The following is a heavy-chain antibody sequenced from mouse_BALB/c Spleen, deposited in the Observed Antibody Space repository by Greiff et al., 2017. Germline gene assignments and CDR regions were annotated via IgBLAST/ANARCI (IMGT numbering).Heavy chain of an antibody. D-gene: IGHD2-14*01. CDR2: ISSGGST. CDR3: AREAYRYIDY. CDR1: GFTFSSYA. J-gene: IGHJ2*01. Sequence: DVMLVESGGGLVKPGGSLKLSCAASGFTFSSYAMSWVRQTPEKRLEWVASISSGGSTYYPDSVKGRFTISRDNARNILYLQMSSLRSEDTAMYYCAREAYRYIDYWGQGTTLTVSS. V-gene: IGHV5-6-5*01.